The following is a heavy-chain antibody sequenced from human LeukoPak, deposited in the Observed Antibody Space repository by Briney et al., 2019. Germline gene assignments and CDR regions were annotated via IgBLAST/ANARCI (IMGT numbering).Heavy chain of an antibody. CDR3: ARRIALGYYYDY. CDR2: IYYSGST. Sequence: SETLSLTCIVSGGSISSSSYYWGWIRQPPGKGLEWIGSIYYSGSTYYNPSLKSRVTISVDTSKNQFSLKLSSVTAADTAVYYCARRIALGYYYDYWGQGTLVTVSS. CDR1: GGSISSSSYY. D-gene: IGHD3-22*01. J-gene: IGHJ4*02. V-gene: IGHV4-39*01.